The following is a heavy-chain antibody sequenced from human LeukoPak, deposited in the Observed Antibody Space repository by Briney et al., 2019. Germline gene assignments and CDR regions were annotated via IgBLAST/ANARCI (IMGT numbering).Heavy chain of an antibody. CDR3: ARTSSGSYYSWFDP. J-gene: IGHJ5*02. Sequence: SETLSLTCTVSGGSTSSYYWSWIRQPPGKGLEWIGYIYYSGSTNYNPSLKSRVTISVDTSKNQFSLKLSSVTAADTAVYYCARTSSGSYYSWFDPWGQGTLVTVSS. CDR2: IYYSGST. CDR1: GGSTSSYY. V-gene: IGHV4-59*01. D-gene: IGHD1-26*01.